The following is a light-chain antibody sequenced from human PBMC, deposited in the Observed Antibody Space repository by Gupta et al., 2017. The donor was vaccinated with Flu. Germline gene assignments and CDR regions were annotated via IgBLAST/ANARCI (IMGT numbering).Light chain of an antibody. CDR1: TLGYQF. CDR3: QARDRSVVV. V-gene: IGLV3-1*01. J-gene: IGLJ2*01. Sequence: SYALTQPPSLSVSPVQTAPITFSANTLGYQFACWSQQKPVQSPLLVIYKDDKRPSGIPGRFSGSNSGNTATLTISGTQERDEDDYFCQARDRSVVVFGGGTKLTVL. CDR2: KDD.